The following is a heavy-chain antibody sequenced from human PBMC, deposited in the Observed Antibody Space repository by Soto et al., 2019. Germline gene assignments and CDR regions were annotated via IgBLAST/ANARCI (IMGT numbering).Heavy chain of an antibody. V-gene: IGHV1-18*01. Sequence: QVQLVQSGAEVRKPGASVKVSCKASGYTFSTSGMSWLRQAPGQGLEWMGWISTYNGDTNDAPKFQDRVTMTSDTSTSTVYMELRILRSDDTAVYYCARAGAAPYYCDGMDVCGQGTRVTVSS. CDR3: ARAGAAPYYCDGMDV. CDR1: GYTFSTSG. CDR2: ISTYNGDT. D-gene: IGHD2-15*01. J-gene: IGHJ6*02.